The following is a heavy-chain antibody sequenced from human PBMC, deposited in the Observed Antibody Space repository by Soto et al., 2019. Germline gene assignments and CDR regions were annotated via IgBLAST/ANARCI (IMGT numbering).Heavy chain of an antibody. V-gene: IGHV3-23*01. CDR3: AKVSYDILTGYLDGSFDY. CDR2: ISGSGGST. J-gene: IGHJ4*02. CDR1: GFTFSSYA. D-gene: IGHD3-9*01. Sequence: GGSLRLSCAASGFTFSSYAMSWVRQAPGKGLEWVSAISGSGGSTYYADSVKGRFTISRDNSKNTLYLQMNSLRAEDTAVYYCAKVSYDILTGYLDGSFDYWGQGTLVTVSS.